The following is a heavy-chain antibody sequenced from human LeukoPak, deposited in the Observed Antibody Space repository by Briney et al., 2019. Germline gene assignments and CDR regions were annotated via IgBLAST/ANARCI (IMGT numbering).Heavy chain of an antibody. Sequence: ASVKVSCKTSGYTFTSYSISWVRQAPGQGLEWMGWISGYNANTHYAQKFQGRVTMTTDTSTTTAYMELSSLRSDDTAMYYCARSSGGASYHPPKFSLHWGQGSLVTVSS. V-gene: IGHV1-18*01. J-gene: IGHJ1*01. CDR2: ISGYNANT. D-gene: IGHD1-26*01. CDR1: GYTFTSYS. CDR3: ARSSGGASYHPPKFSLH.